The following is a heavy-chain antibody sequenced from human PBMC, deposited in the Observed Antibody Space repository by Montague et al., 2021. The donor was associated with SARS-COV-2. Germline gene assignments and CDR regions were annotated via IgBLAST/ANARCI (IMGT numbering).Heavy chain of an antibody. CDR2: SYDRGRS. CDR1: GGSVGGYF. J-gene: IGHJ6*02. CDR3: AREYRRQYLEWPGTRYDYYGMDI. Sequence: SETLSLTCTVSGGSVGGYFWSWIRQPPGKGLEWIGFSYDRGRSNYNPSLRSRVATSIDTANNRFSLNLGSVTAADTAVYYCAREYRRQYLEWPGTRYDYYGMDIWGQGTTVTVSS. V-gene: IGHV4-59*02. D-gene: IGHD3-3*01.